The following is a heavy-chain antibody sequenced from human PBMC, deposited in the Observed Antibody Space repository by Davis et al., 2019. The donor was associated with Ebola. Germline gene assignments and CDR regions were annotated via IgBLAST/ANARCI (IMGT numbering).Heavy chain of an antibody. D-gene: IGHD6-13*01. Sequence: GGSLRLSCAASGFTFSGSSMQWVRQAPGKGLEWIAFISHDGRNIPYAGSVWGRFTISRDNSRNTVYLQMNSLRAEDTAVYYCARGGKLYSSSWYGSWGQGTLVTVSS. J-gene: IGHJ4*02. CDR1: GFTFSGSS. CDR3: ARGGKLYSSSWYGS. CDR2: ISHDGRNI. V-gene: IGHV3-30*04.